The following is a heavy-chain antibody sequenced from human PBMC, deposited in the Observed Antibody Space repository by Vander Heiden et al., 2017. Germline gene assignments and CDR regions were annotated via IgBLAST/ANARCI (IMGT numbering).Heavy chain of an antibody. CDR3: ARHLSSYFDY. CDR1: GYSVNSYW. V-gene: IGHV5-51*01. J-gene: IGHJ4*02. Sequence: VPLVQSAAEVGKTADSLKIPCKGSGYSVNSYWIGWGRQMPGEGLDWMGVFYPGDSDARYSPSFQGQVTFSVDKSSGTAYRQWSSLKASDTAMYYCARHLSSYFDYWGQGTLVTVSS. CDR2: FYPGDSDA.